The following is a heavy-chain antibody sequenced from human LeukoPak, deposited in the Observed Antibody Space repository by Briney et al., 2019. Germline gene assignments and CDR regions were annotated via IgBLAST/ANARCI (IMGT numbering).Heavy chain of an antibody. V-gene: IGHV4-34*01. Sequence: SETLSLTCAVYGGSFSGYYWSWIRQPPGKGLEWIGEINHSGSTNYNPSPKSRVTISVDTSKNQFSLKLSSVTAADTAVYYCARGLVVPAAIQIWGKSKYYFDYWGQGTLVTVSS. D-gene: IGHD2-2*02. CDR2: INHSGST. J-gene: IGHJ4*02. CDR3: ARGLVVPAAIQIWGKSKYYFDY. CDR1: GGSFSGYY.